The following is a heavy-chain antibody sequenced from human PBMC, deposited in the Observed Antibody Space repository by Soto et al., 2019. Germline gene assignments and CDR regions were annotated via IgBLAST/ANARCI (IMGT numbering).Heavy chain of an antibody. V-gene: IGHV3-74*03. J-gene: IGHJ4*02. CDR1: GFTFSRYY. Sequence: EVQLVESGGGLVQPGGSLRLSCTASGFTFSRYYMQWVRQAPGKGLVWVSHINSDGTSTTLADSVKGRFTISRDNAKNTLYLQMNSLRVEDTAMYYCVRDNYGVDYWGQGTLVTVSS. D-gene: IGHD3-16*01. CDR3: VRDNYGVDY. CDR2: INSDGTST.